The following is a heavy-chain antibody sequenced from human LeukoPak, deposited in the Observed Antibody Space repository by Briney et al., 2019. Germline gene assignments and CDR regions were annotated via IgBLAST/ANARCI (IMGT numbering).Heavy chain of an antibody. CDR1: GFIINSNY. Sequence: GGSLRLSCAAPGFIINSNYMNWVRQAPGKGLEWVSVLYSDDTTYYADSVKGRFTISRDNSKNTLYLQMNNLRAEDTAVHYCARGGGYYAIDYWGQGTLVTVSS. V-gene: IGHV3-53*01. J-gene: IGHJ4*02. CDR2: LYSDDTT. D-gene: IGHD1-26*01. CDR3: ARGGGYYAIDY.